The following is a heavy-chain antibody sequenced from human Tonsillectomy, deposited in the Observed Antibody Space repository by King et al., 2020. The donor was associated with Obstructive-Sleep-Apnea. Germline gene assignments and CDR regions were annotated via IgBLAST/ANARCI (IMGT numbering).Heavy chain of an antibody. V-gene: IGHV4-39*07. CDR2: IYYSGST. Sequence: QLQESGPGLVKPSETLSLTCTVSGGSISSSSYYWGWIRQPPGKGLEWIGSIYYSGSTYYNPSLKSRVTISVDTSKNQFSLKLSSVTAADTAVYYCARGSWGDFWSGYHHGMDVWGQGTTVTVSS. CDR3: ARGSWGDFWSGYHHGMDV. J-gene: IGHJ6*02. CDR1: GGSISSSSYY. D-gene: IGHD3-3*01.